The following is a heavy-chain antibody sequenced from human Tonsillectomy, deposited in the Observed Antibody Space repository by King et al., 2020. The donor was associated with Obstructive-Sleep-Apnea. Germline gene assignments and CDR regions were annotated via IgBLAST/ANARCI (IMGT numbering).Heavy chain of an antibody. V-gene: IGHV3-48*04. CDR1: GFTFSSYS. CDR3: ARDPDYGDYDDAFDI. D-gene: IGHD4-17*01. CDR2: IYSSGSAT. Sequence: VQLVESGGGLVQPGGSLRLSCAASGFTFSSYSMNWVRQAPGKGLEWVSFIYSSGSATWYADSVKGRFTISRDNAKNSLYLHMNSLRAEDTAVYYCARDPDYGDYDDAFDIWGQETMVTVSS. J-gene: IGHJ3*02.